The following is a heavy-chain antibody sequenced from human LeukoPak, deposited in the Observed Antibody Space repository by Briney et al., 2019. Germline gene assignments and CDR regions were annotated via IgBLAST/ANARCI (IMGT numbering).Heavy chain of an antibody. CDR1: VGTFSNYA. D-gene: IGHD2-2*01. J-gene: IGHJ4*02. Sequence: SVKVSCKASVGTFSNYAIRWVRPAPGQEGAWMGRIIPILGIANYARKFQGRLTLTPDKSTSTAYMELSSLRSEDTAVYYCPRDCSRTSCYGYWGQGTLVTVSS. CDR2: IIPILGIA. V-gene: IGHV1-69*04. CDR3: PRDCSRTSCYGY.